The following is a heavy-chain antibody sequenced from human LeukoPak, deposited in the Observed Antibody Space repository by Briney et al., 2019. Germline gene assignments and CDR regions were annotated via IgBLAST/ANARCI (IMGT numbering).Heavy chain of an antibody. CDR2: INHSGST. CDR1: GGSFSGYY. CDR3: ARNYNWNDGSPYYFDY. D-gene: IGHD1-1*01. J-gene: IGHJ4*02. V-gene: IGHV4-34*01. Sequence: SETLSLTCAVYGGSFSGYYWSWIRQPPGKGLEWIGEINHSGSTNYNPSLKSRVTISVDTSKNQFSLKLSSVTAADTPVYYCARNYNWNDGSPYYFDYWGQGTLVTVSS.